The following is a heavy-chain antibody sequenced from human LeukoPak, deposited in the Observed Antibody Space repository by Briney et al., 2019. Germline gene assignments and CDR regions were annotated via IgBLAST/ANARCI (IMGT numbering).Heavy chain of an antibody. CDR3: AKDLTVTEDWYFDL. V-gene: IGHV3-23*01. Sequence: PGGSLRLSCAASGFTFSSYAMSWVRQAPGKGLEWVSAISGSGGSTYYADSVKGRFTISRDNSKNTLCLQMNSLRAEDTAVYYCAKDLTVTEDWYFDLWGRGTLVTVSS. CDR2: ISGSGGST. J-gene: IGHJ2*01. D-gene: IGHD4-17*01. CDR1: GFTFSSYA.